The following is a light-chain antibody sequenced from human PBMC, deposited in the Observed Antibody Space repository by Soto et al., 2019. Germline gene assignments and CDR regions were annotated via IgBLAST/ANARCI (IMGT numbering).Light chain of an antibody. CDR2: GAS. CDR3: QQYNNWPPIT. J-gene: IGKJ5*01. CDR1: KSFSSSY. Sequence: EIVMTQSPGTLSLSPGERATLSCRASKSFSSSYLAWYQQKPGQAPRLLIYGASTRATGIPARFSGSGSGTEFTLTISSLQSEDFAVYYCQQYNNWPPITFGQGTRLEIK. V-gene: IGKV3-15*01.